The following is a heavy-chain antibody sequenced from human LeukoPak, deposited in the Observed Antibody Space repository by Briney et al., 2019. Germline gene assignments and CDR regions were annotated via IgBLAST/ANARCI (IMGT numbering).Heavy chain of an antibody. CDR2: IYYSGST. D-gene: IGHD6-13*01. V-gene: IGHV4-30-4*01. J-gene: IGHJ3*02. CDR1: GGSISSGDYY. Sequence: SQTLSLTCTVSGGSISSGDYYWSWIRQPPGKGLEWIGYIYYSGSTYYNPSLKSRVTISVDTSKNQFSLKLSSVTAADTAVYYCARDLSSWARGAFDIWGQGTMVTVSS. CDR3: ARDLSSWARGAFDI.